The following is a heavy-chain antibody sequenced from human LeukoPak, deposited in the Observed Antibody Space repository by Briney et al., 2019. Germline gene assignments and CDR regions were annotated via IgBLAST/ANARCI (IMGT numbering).Heavy chain of an antibody. V-gene: IGHV3-23*01. CDR1: GFTFSSYS. Sequence: GGSLRLSCAASGFTFSSYSMSWVRQAPGKGLELVSSISGSGGSTYYADSVKGRFTISRDNSKNTLSLQMNSLRAEDTAVYYCEKELADYFNYWGQGTLVTVSS. J-gene: IGHJ4*02. CDR3: EKELADYFNY. CDR2: ISGSGGST.